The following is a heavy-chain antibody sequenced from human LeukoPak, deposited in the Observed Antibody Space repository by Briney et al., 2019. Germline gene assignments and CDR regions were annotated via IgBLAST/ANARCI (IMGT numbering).Heavy chain of an antibody. CDR3: AILNYGDSDRYFDY. V-gene: IGHV4-34*08. CDR2: INHSGST. J-gene: IGHJ4*02. CDR1: GFTFSSQS. Sequence: GSLRLSCAASGFTFSSQSMNWVRQPPGKGLEWIGEINHSGSTNYNPSLKSRVTISVDTSKNQFSLKLTSVTAADTAVYYCAILNYGDSDRYFDYWGQGTLVTVSS. D-gene: IGHD4-17*01.